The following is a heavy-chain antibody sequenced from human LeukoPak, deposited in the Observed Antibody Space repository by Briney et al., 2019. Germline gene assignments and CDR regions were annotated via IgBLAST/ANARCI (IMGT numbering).Heavy chain of an antibody. CDR1: GYIFTSYW. V-gene: IGHV5-10-1*01. CDR3: ARRSGIAAAGTGNGMDV. CDR2: IDPSDSYT. J-gene: IGHJ6*02. D-gene: IGHD6-13*01. Sequence: GESLKISCKGSGYIFTSYWISWVRQIPGKGLEWMGRIDPSDSYTNYSPSFQGHVTISADKSISTAYLQWSSLKASDTAMYYCARRSGIAAAGTGNGMDVWGQGTTVTVSS.